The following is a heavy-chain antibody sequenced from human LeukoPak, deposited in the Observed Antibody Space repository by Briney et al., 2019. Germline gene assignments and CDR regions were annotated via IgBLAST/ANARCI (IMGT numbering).Heavy chain of an antibody. CDR1: GGSFSGYY. D-gene: IGHD3-22*01. Sequence: SETLSLTCAVYGGSFSGYYWSWLRQPPGKGLEWIGEINHSGSTNYNPSLKSRVTISVDTSKNQFSLKLSSVTAADTAVYYCARGPAYYYDSSGYGSWGQGTLVTVSS. J-gene: IGHJ5*02. CDR2: INHSGST. CDR3: ARGPAYYYDSSGYGS. V-gene: IGHV4-34*01.